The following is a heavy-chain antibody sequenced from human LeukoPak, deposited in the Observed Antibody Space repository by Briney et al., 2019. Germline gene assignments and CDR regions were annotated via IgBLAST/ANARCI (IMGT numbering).Heavy chain of an antibody. CDR3: ARGNYYDYAFDI. V-gene: IGHV3-66*01. CDR1: GFIVGGNY. CDR2: IYTDGTT. J-gene: IGHJ3*02. Sequence: TGGSLRLSCAASGFIVGGNYMSWVRQPPGKGPEWVAVIYTDGTTHYTDSVKGRFTLSRDDSKNTLFLQLNSLRAEDTAMYYCARGNYYDYAFDIWGQGTMVTVSS. D-gene: IGHD3-22*01.